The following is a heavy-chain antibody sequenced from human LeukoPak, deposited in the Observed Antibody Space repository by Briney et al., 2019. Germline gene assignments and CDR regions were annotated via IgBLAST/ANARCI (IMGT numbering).Heavy chain of an antibody. J-gene: IGHJ4*02. V-gene: IGHV3-23*01. CDR2: ISGSGGST. CDR1: GITFSSYA. D-gene: IGHD3-22*01. Sequence: PGGSLRLSCAASGITFSSYAMSWVRQAPGKGLEWVSAISGSGGSTYYADSVKGRFTISRDNSKNTLYLQMNSLRAEDTAVYYCAKPPYYYDSSGYYVPFDYWGQGTLVTVS. CDR3: AKPPYYYDSSGYYVPFDY.